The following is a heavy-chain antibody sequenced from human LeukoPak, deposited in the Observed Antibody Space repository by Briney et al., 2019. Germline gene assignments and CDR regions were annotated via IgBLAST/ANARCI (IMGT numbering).Heavy chain of an antibody. V-gene: IGHV4-34*01. D-gene: IGHD1-7*01. CDR2: INDSGRI. CDR3: GKRWIYGRNYYIDV. CDR1: GGSFSNYY. J-gene: IGHJ6*03. Sequence: SETLSLTCAVYGGSFSNYYCRCIRQPPGKGMEWHGEINDSGRINFNPSFMSGVTLSVDTSKNQFSLRLTSLTARAPAVFTFGKRWIYGRNYYIDVWGKGGTVSVSS.